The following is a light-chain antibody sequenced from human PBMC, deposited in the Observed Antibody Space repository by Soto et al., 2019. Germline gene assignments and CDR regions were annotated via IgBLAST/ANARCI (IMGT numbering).Light chain of an antibody. V-gene: IGKV3-15*01. CDR3: QHYFDRPLA. CDR1: QSIRSN. CDR2: SAS. J-gene: IGKJ4*01. Sequence: ETILTQSPAILSVSPGERATLSCRASQSIRSNLAWYQQIPGQAPRLLVYSASTTASGIPARFSGSGSGTDFTLTITSLQSEDFAVYYCQHYFDRPLAFGGGTKV.